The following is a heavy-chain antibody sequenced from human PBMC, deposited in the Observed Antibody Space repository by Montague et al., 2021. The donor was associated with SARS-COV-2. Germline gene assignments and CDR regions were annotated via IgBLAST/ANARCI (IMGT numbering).Heavy chain of an antibody. CDR2: INHSGST. CDR3: ARARGSHYMSWFDS. Sequence: SETLSLTCAVYGGSFSGYYWSWIRQSPGKGLEWIGEINHSGSTTXXPSLKSRVTISVDTSKNQFSLKLTSMTAADTAVYYCARARGSHYMSWFDSWGQGTLVIVSS. D-gene: IGHD3-10*01. V-gene: IGHV4-34*01. J-gene: IGHJ5*01. CDR1: GGSFSGYY.